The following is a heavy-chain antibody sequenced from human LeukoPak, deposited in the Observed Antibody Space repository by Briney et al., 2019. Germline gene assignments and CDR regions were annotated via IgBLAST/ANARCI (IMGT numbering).Heavy chain of an antibody. J-gene: IGHJ4*02. CDR1: GYTFTSYD. CDR3: ARGSTWEHGDY. CDR2: MNPNSGNT. Sequence: APVKVSCKASGYTFTSYDINWVRQATGQGLEWMGWMNPNSGNTGYAQKFQGRVTITRNTSISTAYMELSSLRSEDTAVYYCARGSTWEHGDYWGQGTLVTVSS. V-gene: IGHV1-8*03. D-gene: IGHD1-26*01.